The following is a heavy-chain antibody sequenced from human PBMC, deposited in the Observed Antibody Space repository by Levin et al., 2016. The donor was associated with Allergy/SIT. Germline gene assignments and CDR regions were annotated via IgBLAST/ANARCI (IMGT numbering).Heavy chain of an antibody. CDR2: IYSGGST. V-gene: IGHV3-53*01. D-gene: IGHD4-17*01. Sequence: GGSLRLSCAASGFTFSDYYMSWIRQAPGKGLEWVSVIYSGGSTYYADSVKGRFTISRDNSKNTLYLQMNSLRAEDTAVYYCAREKLRVFDYWGQGTLVTVSS. CDR3: AREKLRVFDY. CDR1: GFTFSDYY. J-gene: IGHJ4*02.